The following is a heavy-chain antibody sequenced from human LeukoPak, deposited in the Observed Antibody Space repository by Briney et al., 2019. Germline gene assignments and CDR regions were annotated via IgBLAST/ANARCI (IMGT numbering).Heavy chain of an antibody. V-gene: IGHV4-34*01. J-gene: IGHJ6*03. CDR2: INHSGST. CDR1: GGSFSGYY. CDR3: ASALYGGNSGGYYYYYMDV. D-gene: IGHD4-23*01. Sequence: SETLSLTCAVYGGSFSGYYWSWIRQPPGKGLEWIGEINHSGSTNNNPSLRSRVTTSVDTSKNQFSLKLSSVTAADTAVYYRASALYGGNSGGYYYYYMDVWGKGTTVTVSS.